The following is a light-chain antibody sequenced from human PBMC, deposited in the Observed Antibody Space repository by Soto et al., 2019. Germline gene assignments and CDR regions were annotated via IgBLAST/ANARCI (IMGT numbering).Light chain of an antibody. CDR2: VVS. Sequence: QSVLTQPASVSGSPGQSITISCTGTSSDIGAYNYVSWYQIRPGQAPRLMIYVVSNRPSGVSNRFSGSKSGNTASLTISGLRAEDEAEYFCSSSTTTTTLLFGGGTKLTVL. CDR3: SSSTTTTTLL. J-gene: IGLJ3*02. CDR1: SSDIGAYNY. V-gene: IGLV2-14*01.